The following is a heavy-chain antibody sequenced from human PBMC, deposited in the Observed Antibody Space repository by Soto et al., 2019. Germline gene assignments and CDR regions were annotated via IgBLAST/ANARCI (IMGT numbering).Heavy chain of an antibody. Sequence: EVHVEESGGGLVQPGGSLRLSCAASGFHMSSYWMHWARQAPGKGLVWVSSIDGAGHILMHADSVKGRFTVSTDNAKNTMYLQMNSLRPEDTAVYYCVREDCGGGLCKRFDYWGQGTPVTVSS. V-gene: IGHV3-74*03. J-gene: IGHJ4*02. CDR2: IDGAGHIL. CDR3: VREDCGGGLCKRFDY. CDR1: GFHMSSYW. D-gene: IGHD2-15*01.